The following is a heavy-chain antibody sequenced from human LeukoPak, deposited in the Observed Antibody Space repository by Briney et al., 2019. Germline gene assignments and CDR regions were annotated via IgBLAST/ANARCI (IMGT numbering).Heavy chain of an antibody. CDR2: IQYDGSDK. CDR1: GFTFTSYS. J-gene: IGHJ4*02. Sequence: PGGSLRLSCAASGFTFTSYSMNWVRQAPGKGLEWVAFIQYDGSDKHYADSVKGRFTISRDNSKGTLYLQMNSLGAEDTAVYYCAKDLKLAPFDYWGQGTLVTVSS. V-gene: IGHV3-30*02. CDR3: AKDLKLAPFDY.